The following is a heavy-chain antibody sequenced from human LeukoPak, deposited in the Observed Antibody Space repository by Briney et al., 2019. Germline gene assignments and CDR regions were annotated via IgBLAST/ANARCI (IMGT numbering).Heavy chain of an antibody. J-gene: IGHJ3*02. V-gene: IGHV1-69*05. Sequence: SVKVSCKASGGTFSGYAISWVRQAPGQGLEWMGRIIPIFGTANYAQKFQGRVTITTDESTGTAYMELSSLRSEDTAVYYCARGHSGSPSFDIWGQGTVVTVSS. CDR1: GGTFSGYA. D-gene: IGHD1-26*01. CDR3: ARGHSGSPSFDI. CDR2: IIPIFGTA.